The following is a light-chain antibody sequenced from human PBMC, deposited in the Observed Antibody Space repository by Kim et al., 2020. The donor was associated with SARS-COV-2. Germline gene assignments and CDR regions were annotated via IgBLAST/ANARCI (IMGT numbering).Light chain of an antibody. CDR3: QQYINWPMYT. Sequence: DIVMTQSPATLSVSPGERATLSCRASQSVSSNLAWYHQKPGQAPRLLIYGASTRATGIPARFSGSGSGTEFTLTISSLQSEDFAVYYCQQYINWPMYTFGQGTKLEI. CDR2: GAS. V-gene: IGKV3-15*01. J-gene: IGKJ2*01. CDR1: QSVSSN.